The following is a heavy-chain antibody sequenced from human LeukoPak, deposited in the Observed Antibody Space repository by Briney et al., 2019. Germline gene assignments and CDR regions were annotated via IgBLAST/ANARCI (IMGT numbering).Heavy chain of an antibody. CDR2: ISSSGSTI. CDR3: ARQSLGASGLDH. CDR1: GFTFSDYY. Sequence: GGSLRLSCAASGFTFSDYYMSWIRQAPGKGLEWVSYISSSGSTIYYADSVKGRFTISRDNAKNSLYLQMNSLRVDDTAIYYCARQSLGASGLDHWGQGVLVTVSS. J-gene: IGHJ4*02. D-gene: IGHD1-26*01. V-gene: IGHV3-11*04.